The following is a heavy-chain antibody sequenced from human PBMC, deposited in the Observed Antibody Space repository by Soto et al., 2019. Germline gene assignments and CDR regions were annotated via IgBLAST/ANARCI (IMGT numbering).Heavy chain of an antibody. CDR1: GFTVSNNY. CDR2: IYSGGST. V-gene: IGHV3-66*01. J-gene: IGHJ4*02. D-gene: IGHD2-15*01. Sequence: PGGSLRLSCAASGFTVSNNYMTWVRQAPGKGLEWVSVIYSGGSTYYADSVKGRFTISRDNSKNTLYLQMNSLRAEDTALFYCARDPLGSGNYPPGWGQGTLVTVSS. CDR3: ARDPLGSGNYPPG.